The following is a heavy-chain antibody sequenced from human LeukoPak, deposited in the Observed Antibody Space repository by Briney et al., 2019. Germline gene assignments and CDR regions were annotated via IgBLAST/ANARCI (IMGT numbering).Heavy chain of an antibody. CDR2: ISSSSSYI. CDR3: AIAYGSGYYSLVYFDY. Sequence: GGSLRLSCAASGFTFSSYSMNWVRQAPGKGLEWVSSISSSSSYIYYADSVKGRFTIYRDDAKNSLYLQMNSLRAEDTAVYYCAIAYGSGYYSLVYFDYWGQGTLVTVSS. D-gene: IGHD3-22*01. CDR1: GFTFSSYS. J-gene: IGHJ4*02. V-gene: IGHV3-21*01.